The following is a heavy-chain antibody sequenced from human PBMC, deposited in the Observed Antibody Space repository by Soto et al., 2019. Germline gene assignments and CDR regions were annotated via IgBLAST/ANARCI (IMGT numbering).Heavy chain of an antibody. Sequence: EVHLVESGGGLVKPGKSLRLSCAASGFTFSYYGMNWVRQAPGKGLEWVSSISTTSTYIYYADSVKGRFTISRDNAQNSLFLRMNSRRAEDTAVYYCARSSVLPYFLSGLFDYWGQGTLVTVSS. J-gene: IGHJ4*02. D-gene: IGHD3-9*01. CDR3: ARSSVLPYFLSGLFDY. CDR1: GFTFSYYG. CDR2: ISTTSTYI. V-gene: IGHV3-21*01.